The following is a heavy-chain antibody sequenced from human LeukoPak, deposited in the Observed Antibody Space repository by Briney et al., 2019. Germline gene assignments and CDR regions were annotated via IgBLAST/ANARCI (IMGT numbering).Heavy chain of an antibody. CDR3: AEYFSCNDFWRD. V-gene: IGHV3-23*01. CDR1: GFTFSSYS. CDR2: ISGSGGST. Sequence: GGSLRLSCAASGFTFSSYSMSWVRQAPGKGLEWGSAISGSGGSTYYADSVRGRFTISRDNSKNTLYLQMNSLRAEDTAVYDCAEYFSCNDFWRDWGQGTLVTVSS. D-gene: IGHD3-3*01. J-gene: IGHJ4*02.